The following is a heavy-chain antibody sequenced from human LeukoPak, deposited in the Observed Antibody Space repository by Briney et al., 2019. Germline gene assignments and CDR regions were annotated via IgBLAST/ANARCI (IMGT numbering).Heavy chain of an antibody. V-gene: IGHV5-51*01. CDR1: GYSFTSYW. Sequence: GESLKISCKGSGYSFTSYWIGWVRQMPGKGLEWMGIIYPGDSDTRYSPSFQGQVTISADKSISTAYLQWSSLKASDTAMYYCARLTYYYGSGSYPHYYYYVDVWGKGTTVTISS. J-gene: IGHJ6*03. D-gene: IGHD3-10*01. CDR2: IYPGDSDT. CDR3: ARLTYYYGSGSYPHYYYYVDV.